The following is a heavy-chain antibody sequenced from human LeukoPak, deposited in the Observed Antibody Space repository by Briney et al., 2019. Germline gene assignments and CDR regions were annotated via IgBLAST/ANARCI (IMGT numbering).Heavy chain of an antibody. Sequence: ASVKVSCKASGYTFTSYYMHWVRQAPGQGLEWMGIINPSGGSTSYAQKFQGRVTMTRDTSTSTVYMELSSLRSEDTAVYYCARDHSYYGSSGPLDYWGQGTLVTVSS. D-gene: IGHD3-22*01. CDR1: GYTFTSYY. CDR3: ARDHSYYGSSGPLDY. J-gene: IGHJ4*02. V-gene: IGHV1-46*01. CDR2: INPSGGST.